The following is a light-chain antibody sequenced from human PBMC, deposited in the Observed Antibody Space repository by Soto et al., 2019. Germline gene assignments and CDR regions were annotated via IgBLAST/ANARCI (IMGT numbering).Light chain of an antibody. CDR1: SSDVGGYNY. V-gene: IGLV2-14*01. CDR3: TSDTSRSDLV. Sequence: QSALTQPASVSGSPGQSITISCTGTSSDVGGYNYVSWYQQPPGKAPKLMIFEDSNRPSGVSIRFSGSKSGNTASLTTAWLQAEEEADYYCTSDTSRSDLVFGGGTKLTVL. CDR2: EDS. J-gene: IGLJ2*01.